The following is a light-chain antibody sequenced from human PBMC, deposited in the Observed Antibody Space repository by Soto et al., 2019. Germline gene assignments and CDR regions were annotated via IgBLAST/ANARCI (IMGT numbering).Light chain of an antibody. J-gene: IGKJ2*01. V-gene: IGKV3-20*01. Sequence: EIVLTQSPGTLSLSPGERATLSCRASQSVSSSYLAWYQQKPGQAPRLLIYGASSRATGIPDRFSGSGSGTDFTLTISSLEPEDFAVYYCQQYGGSPLYTFGQGTKVEIK. CDR3: QQYGGSPLYT. CDR1: QSVSSSY. CDR2: GAS.